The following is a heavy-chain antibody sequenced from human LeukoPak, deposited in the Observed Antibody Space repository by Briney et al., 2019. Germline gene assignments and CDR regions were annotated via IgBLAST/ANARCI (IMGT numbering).Heavy chain of an antibody. D-gene: IGHD5-24*01. V-gene: IGHV1-2*02. CDR1: GYTFTGYY. J-gene: IGHJ4*02. CDR3: ARVGDGYSPLNY. Sequence: ASVKVSCKASGYTFTGYYMHWVRQAPGQGLEWMGWINPNSGGTNYAQKLQGRVTMTTDTSASTAYMELRSLRSDDTAVYYCARVGDGYSPLNYWGQGTLVTVSS. CDR2: INPNSGGT.